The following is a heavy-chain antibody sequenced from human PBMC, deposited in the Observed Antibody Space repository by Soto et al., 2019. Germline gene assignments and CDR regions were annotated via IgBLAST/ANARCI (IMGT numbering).Heavy chain of an antibody. CDR3: ASLVVVAATPRYYYYYYGMDV. D-gene: IGHD2-15*01. Sequence: SETLSLTCTVSGGSISSYYWSWIRQPPGKGLEWIGYIYYSGSTNYNPSLKSRVTISVDTSKNQFSLKLSSVTAADTAVYYCASLVVVAATPRYYYYYYGMDVWGQGTTVTVSS. J-gene: IGHJ6*02. V-gene: IGHV4-59*08. CDR1: GGSISSYY. CDR2: IYYSGST.